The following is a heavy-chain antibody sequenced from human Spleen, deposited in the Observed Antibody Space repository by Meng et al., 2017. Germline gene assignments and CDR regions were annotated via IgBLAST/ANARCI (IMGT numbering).Heavy chain of an antibody. CDR1: GYTFPDYW. V-gene: IGHV1-2*06. CDR3: ARGLHESTIGWYYFDY. D-gene: IGHD6-19*01. CDR2: INPKSGDT. J-gene: IGHJ4*02. Sequence: ASVKVSCKPSGYTFPDYWLHWVRRAPGQGLEWMGRINPKSGDTHYAQRFQGRVTMTRDTSTSTVYMELSSLRSEDTAMYYCARGLHESTIGWYYFDYWGQGTLVTVSS.